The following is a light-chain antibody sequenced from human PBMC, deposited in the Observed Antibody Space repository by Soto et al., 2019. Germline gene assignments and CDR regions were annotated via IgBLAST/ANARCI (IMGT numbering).Light chain of an antibody. Sequence: QSVLTQPPSVSGAPGQRVTISCTGSSSNIGAGYDVHWYQQLPGTAPKLLIYGNSNRPSGVPDLFSGSKSGTSASLAITGLQAEDEADYYCQSYDSSLSVLYVFGTGTKLTVL. CDR2: GNS. J-gene: IGLJ1*01. CDR3: QSYDSSLSVLYV. V-gene: IGLV1-40*01. CDR1: SSNIGAGYD.